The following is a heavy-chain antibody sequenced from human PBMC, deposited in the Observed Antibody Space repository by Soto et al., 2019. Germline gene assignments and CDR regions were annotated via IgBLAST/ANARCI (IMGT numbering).Heavy chain of an antibody. CDR3: GRDGALGDTAVVDS. Sequence: QVQLVESGGGVVQPGKSLRLSCAASGFTFSTYGMHWVRQAPGKGLEWVAVIWYDGSNKYHGDSLKGRFTISRDNSKNTLYLQINNLRAEDTAVYYCGRDGALGDTAVVDSWGQGTLDTVSS. CDR2: IWYDGSNK. CDR1: GFTFSTYG. V-gene: IGHV3-33*01. J-gene: IGHJ4*02. D-gene: IGHD5-18*01.